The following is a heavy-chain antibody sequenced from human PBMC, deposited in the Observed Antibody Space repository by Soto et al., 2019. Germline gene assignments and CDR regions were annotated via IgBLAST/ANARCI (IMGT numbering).Heavy chain of an antibody. D-gene: IGHD4-17*01. CDR2: ISVDNGST. Sequence: QVQLVQSGAEVKKPGASVKVSCKASGYTFIEYGISWVRQAPGQGLEWMGWISVDNGSTNYVQKFRDRVVMTIDRSTTTAYMEMSSLRSDDTAVYYCARDGYGALPIDSWGQGTLVTVSS. J-gene: IGHJ4*02. V-gene: IGHV1-18*01. CDR3: ARDGYGALPIDS. CDR1: GYTFIEYG.